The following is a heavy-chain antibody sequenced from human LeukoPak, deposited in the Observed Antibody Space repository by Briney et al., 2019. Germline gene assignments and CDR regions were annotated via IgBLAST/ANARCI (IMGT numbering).Heavy chain of an antibody. CDR3: AKDGFGVSEGY. V-gene: IGHV3-23*01. Sequence: PGGCLRVSCAASGFSFSSYAMSWGCEAPGGGLGWVSGISGSGGSTYYANSVKGRFTISRDNSKNTLYLQMNSLRAEDTAVYYCAKDGFGVSEGYWGQGTLVTVSS. CDR2: ISGSGGST. CDR1: GFSFSSYA. D-gene: IGHD3-10*01. J-gene: IGHJ4*02.